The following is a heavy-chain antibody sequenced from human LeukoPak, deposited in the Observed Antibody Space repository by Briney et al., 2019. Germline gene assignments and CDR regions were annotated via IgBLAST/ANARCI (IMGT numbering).Heavy chain of an antibody. CDR2: IYYSGST. D-gene: IGHD4-23*01. J-gene: IGHJ6*02. CDR3: ARDRTTVVTPTFHYYGMDV. Sequence: SETLSLTCTVSGGSISSGGYYWSWIRQHPGKGLEWIGYIYYSGSTYYNPSLKSRVTISVDTSKNQFSLKLSSVTAADTAVYYCARDRTTVVTPTFHYYGMDVWGQGTTVTVSS. V-gene: IGHV4-31*03. CDR1: GGSISSGGYY.